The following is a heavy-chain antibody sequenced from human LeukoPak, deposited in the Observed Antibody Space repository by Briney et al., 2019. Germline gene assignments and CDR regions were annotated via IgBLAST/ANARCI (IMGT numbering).Heavy chain of an antibody. CDR2: IYHSGST. J-gene: IGHJ4*02. CDR1: GGSISSGGYS. Sequence: SQTLSLTCAVSGGSISSGGYSWSWIRQPPGKGLEWIGYIYHSGSTYYNPSLKSRVTISVDRSKNQFSLKLSSVTAADTAVYYCARGYCSGGSCLDYFDYWGQGTLVTVSS. D-gene: IGHD2-15*01. CDR3: ARGYCSGGSCLDYFDY. V-gene: IGHV4-30-2*01.